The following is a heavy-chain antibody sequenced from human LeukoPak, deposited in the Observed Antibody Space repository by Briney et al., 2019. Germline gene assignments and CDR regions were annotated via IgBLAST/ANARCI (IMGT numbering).Heavy chain of an antibody. J-gene: IGHJ6*04. Sequence: GRSLRLSCAASGFTFSSYAMHWVRQAPGKGLEWVAVISYDGSNKYYADSVKGRFTISRDNSKNTLYPQMNSLRAEDTAVYYCAREADISTYCYYGMDVWGKGTTVTVSS. CDR3: AREADISTYCYYGMDV. CDR1: GFTFSSYA. V-gene: IGHV3-30*04. CDR2: ISYDGSNK. D-gene: IGHD3-9*01.